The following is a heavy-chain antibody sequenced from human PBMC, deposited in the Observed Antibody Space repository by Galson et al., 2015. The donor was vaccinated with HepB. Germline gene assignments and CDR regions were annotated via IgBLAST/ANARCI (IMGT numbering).Heavy chain of an antibody. CDR1: GFTFSRNG. CDR2: IWHDGSNS. V-gene: IGHV3-33*08. CDR3: AREDADIAAMTLDH. D-gene: IGHD6-25*01. Sequence: SLRLSCAASGFTFSRNGMHWVRQAPGKGLEWVAVIWHDGSNSYYADSVKGRFTISRDNSKNTLYLQMNSLRAEDTAGYYCAREDADIAAMTLDHWGQGTLVTVSS. J-gene: IGHJ4*02.